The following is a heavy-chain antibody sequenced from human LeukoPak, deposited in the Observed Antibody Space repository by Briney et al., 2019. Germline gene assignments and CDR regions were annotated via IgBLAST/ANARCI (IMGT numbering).Heavy chain of an antibody. D-gene: IGHD2-15*01. CDR2: IYYSGST. V-gene: IGHV4-61*08. J-gene: IGHJ4*02. CDR1: GGSISSGGYY. CDR3: ARKLPGVHFDY. Sequence: SETLSLTCTVSGGSISSGGYYWSWIRQPPGKGLEWIGYIYYSGSTNYNPSLKSRVTISVDTSKNQFSLKLSSVTAADTAVYYCARKLPGVHFDYWGQGTLVTVSS.